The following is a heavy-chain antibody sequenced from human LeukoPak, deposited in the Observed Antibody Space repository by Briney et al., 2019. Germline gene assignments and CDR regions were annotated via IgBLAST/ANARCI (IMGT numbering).Heavy chain of an antibody. V-gene: IGHV1-2*02. CDR3: ARSGYCSGGSCYWGKH. CDR2: INPNSGGT. J-gene: IGHJ4*02. CDR1: GYTFTGYY. Sequence: GASVKVSCKASGYTFTGYYMHWVRQAPGQGLEWMGWINPNSGGTNYAQKFQGRVTMTRDTSISTAYMELSRLRSDDTAVYYCARSGYCSGGSCYWGKHWGQGTLVTVSS. D-gene: IGHD2-15*01.